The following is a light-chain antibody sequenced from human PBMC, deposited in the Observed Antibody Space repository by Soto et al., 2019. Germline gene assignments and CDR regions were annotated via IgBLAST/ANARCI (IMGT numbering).Light chain of an antibody. CDR1: SSEVGGYNY. J-gene: IGLJ1*01. Sequence: QSVLTQPASVSGSPGQSITISCTGTSSEVGGYNYVSWYQQHPGKAPKLMVYDVSNRPSGVSNRFSGSKSGNTASLTISGLQAEDEADYYCSSYTSSSTSTVFGTGTKVTVL. CDR2: DVS. CDR3: SSYTSSSTSTV. V-gene: IGLV2-14*01.